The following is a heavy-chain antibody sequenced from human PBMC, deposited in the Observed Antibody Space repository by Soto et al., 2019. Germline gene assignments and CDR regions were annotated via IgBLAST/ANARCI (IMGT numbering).Heavy chain of an antibody. CDR1: GGSISSSSYY. Sequence: QLQLQESGPGLVKPSETLSLTCTVSGGSISSSSYYWGWIRQPPGKGLEWIGSIYYSGSTYYNPSRKSRGTISVDTSKNRFSLKLSSVTAADMAVYYCARHDVYGDYGGYWGQGTLVTVSS. CDR2: IYYSGST. J-gene: IGHJ4*02. V-gene: IGHV4-39*01. D-gene: IGHD4-17*01. CDR3: ARHDVYGDYGGY.